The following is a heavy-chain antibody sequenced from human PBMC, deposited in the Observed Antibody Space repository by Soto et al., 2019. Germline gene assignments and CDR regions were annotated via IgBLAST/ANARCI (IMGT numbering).Heavy chain of an antibody. V-gene: IGHV3-23*01. CDR1: GFTFSSYA. D-gene: IGHD3-10*01. J-gene: IGHJ4*02. Sequence: GGSLRLSCAASGFTFSSYAMSWVRQAPGKGLEWVSAISGSGGSTYYADSVKGRFTISRDNSKNTLYLQMNSLRAEDTAVYYCATLWFGEYLTPHPYYFDYWGQGTLVTVSS. CDR3: ATLWFGEYLTPHPYYFDY. CDR2: ISGSGGST.